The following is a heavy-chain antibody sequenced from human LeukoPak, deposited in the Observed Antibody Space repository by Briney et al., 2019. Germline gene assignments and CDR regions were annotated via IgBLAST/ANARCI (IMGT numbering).Heavy chain of an antibody. Sequence: PSETLSLTCAAYGGSFSGYYWNWIRQPPGKGLEWIGEINHSGNTNYNPSLKSRVTISVDTSKNQFSLKLSSVTAADTAVYYCARGLERWYYNYWGQGTLVTVSS. CDR3: ARGLERWYYNY. CDR1: GGSFSGYY. D-gene: IGHD1-1*01. V-gene: IGHV4-34*01. CDR2: INHSGNT. J-gene: IGHJ4*02.